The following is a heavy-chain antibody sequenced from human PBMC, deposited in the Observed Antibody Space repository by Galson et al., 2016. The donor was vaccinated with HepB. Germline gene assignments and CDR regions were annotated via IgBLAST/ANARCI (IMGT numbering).Heavy chain of an antibody. Sequence: SVKVSCKASGHTFTSYYIHWVRQAPGQGLEWMGLINPSTGSTTYAQKFQGRVTMAGDMSTSTVYMDLSSLRFEDTAVYYCTRDGSDSSSSRFDSWGQGTLVTVSS. J-gene: IGHJ4*02. CDR1: GHTFTSYY. D-gene: IGHD6-6*01. CDR2: INPSTGST. V-gene: IGHV1-46*03. CDR3: TRDGSDSSSSRFDS.